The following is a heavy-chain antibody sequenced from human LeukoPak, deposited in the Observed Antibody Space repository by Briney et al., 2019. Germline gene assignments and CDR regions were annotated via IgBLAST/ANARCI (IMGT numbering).Heavy chain of an antibody. V-gene: IGHV1-69*13. CDR2: IIPIFGTA. Sequence: GASVKVSCKASGGTFSSYAISWVRQAPGQGLEWMGGIIPIFGTANYAQKFQGRVTITADESTSTAYMELSSLRSEDTAVYCCAREGWSLRFDPWGQGTLVTVSS. D-gene: IGHD2-8*01. CDR3: AREGWSLRFDP. CDR1: GGTFSSYA. J-gene: IGHJ5*02.